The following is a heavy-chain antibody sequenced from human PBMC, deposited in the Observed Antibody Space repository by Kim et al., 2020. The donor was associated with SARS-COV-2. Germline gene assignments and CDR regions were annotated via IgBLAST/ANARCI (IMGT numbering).Heavy chain of an antibody. Sequence: GGSLRLSCAASGFTFSSYGMHWVRQAPGKGLEWVAVLWYDGSNKYYADSVKGRFTISRDNSKNTLYLQMNSLRAEDTAVYYCARDSGSGSGTFDNWGQGTLVTVSS. CDR2: LWYDGSNK. J-gene: IGHJ4*02. V-gene: IGHV3-33*01. D-gene: IGHD3-10*01. CDR3: ARDSGSGSGTFDN. CDR1: GFTFSSYG.